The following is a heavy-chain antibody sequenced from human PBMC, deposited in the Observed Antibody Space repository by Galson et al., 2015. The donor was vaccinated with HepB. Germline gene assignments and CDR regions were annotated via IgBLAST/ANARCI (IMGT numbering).Heavy chain of an antibody. CDR2: ISYDGSNK. J-gene: IGHJ6*02. CDR1: GFTFSSYG. CDR3: AKDRLYCSSTSCGDYGMDV. D-gene: IGHD2-2*01. V-gene: IGHV3-30*18. Sequence: SLRLSCAASGFTFSSYGMHWVRQAPGKGLEWVAVISYDGSNKYYADSVKGRFTISRDNSKNTLYLQMNSLRAEDTAVYYCAKDRLYCSSTSCGDYGMDVWGQGTTVTVSS.